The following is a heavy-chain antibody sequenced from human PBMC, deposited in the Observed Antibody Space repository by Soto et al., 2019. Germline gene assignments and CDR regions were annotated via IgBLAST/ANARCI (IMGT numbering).Heavy chain of an antibody. D-gene: IGHD1-26*01. CDR3: ATGGIYYEA. CDR2: ISTAGSPA. CDR1: GFANRHNY. V-gene: IGHV3-11*01. J-gene: IGHJ5*01. Sequence: SLRLSCTASGFANRHNYLTWIRQAPGKWLEWLSYISTAGSPAYSADSVTCRFTISTDNARKSRYLQMNSLRPEATGVYYCATGGIYYEAWEQGTLVTVSS.